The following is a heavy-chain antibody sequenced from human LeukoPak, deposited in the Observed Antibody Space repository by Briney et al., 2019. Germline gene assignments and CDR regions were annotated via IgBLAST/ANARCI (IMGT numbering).Heavy chain of an antibody. V-gene: IGHV3-48*02. CDR1: GFTFSSYA. J-gene: IGHJ4*02. D-gene: IGHD3-3*01. CDR2: ISSSSSTI. Sequence: GGSLRLSCAASGFTFSSYALNWVRQAPGKGLEWISYISSSSSTIYHTHSVKGRFTLSRDNAKHSLYLQMTSLRDQDTAVYYCASDSGVDAHIDYWGQGTLVTVSA. CDR3: ASDSGVDAHIDY.